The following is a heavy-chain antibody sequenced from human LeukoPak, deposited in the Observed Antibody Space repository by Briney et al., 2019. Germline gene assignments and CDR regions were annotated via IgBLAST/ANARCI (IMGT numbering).Heavy chain of an antibody. D-gene: IGHD3-22*01. J-gene: IGHJ4*02. CDR2: ISAYNSNT. Sequence: ASVKVSCKASGYTFTAYGINWVRQAPGQGLEWMGWISAYNSNTNYAQKLQGRVTMTTDTSTSTAYMELRSLRSDDTAVYYCPRDYYYDSSGYYEGGYWGQGTLVTVSS. V-gene: IGHV1-18*01. CDR3: PRDYYYDSSGYYEGGY. CDR1: GYTFTAYG.